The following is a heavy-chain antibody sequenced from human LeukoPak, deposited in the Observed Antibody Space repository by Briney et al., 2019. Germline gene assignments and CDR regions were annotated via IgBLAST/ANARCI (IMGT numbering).Heavy chain of an antibody. CDR3: ARGGSSGWFDFDY. D-gene: IGHD6-19*01. CDR1: GGSISNYY. V-gene: IGHV4-59*01. J-gene: IGHJ4*02. CDR2: IYHDGST. Sequence: SETLSLTCTVSGGSISNYYWSWFRQPPGKGLEWIGYIYHDGSTNYNPSLKSRVTISVDTSKDQFSLKLTSVTAADTAVYYCARGGSSGWFDFDYWGQGTLVTASS.